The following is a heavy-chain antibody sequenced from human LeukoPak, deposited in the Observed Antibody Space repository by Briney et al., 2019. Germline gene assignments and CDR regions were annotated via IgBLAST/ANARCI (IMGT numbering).Heavy chain of an antibody. CDR3: ARHKKSSYNYGFHAFDI. D-gene: IGHD3/OR15-3a*01. Sequence: PSETLSLTCIVSDGSISSSSFYWGWIRQPPGKGLEWVGSIYYSGSTYSGCTYYNPSLKSRVTISVDTSKNQFSLKLSSVTAADTAVYYCARHKKSSYNYGFHAFDIWGQGTMVTVSS. J-gene: IGHJ3*02. V-gene: IGHV4-39*01. CDR1: DGSISSSSFY. CDR2: IYYSGSTYSGCT.